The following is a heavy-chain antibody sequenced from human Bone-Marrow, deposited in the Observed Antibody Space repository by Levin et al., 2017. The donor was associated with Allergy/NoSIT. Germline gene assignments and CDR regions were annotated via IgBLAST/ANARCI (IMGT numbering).Heavy chain of an antibody. CDR3: AGHRGGSGYYP. CDR1: GHTFTDYW. Sequence: GGSLRLSCQASGHTFTDYWIGWVRQMPGKGLEWMGTIHPGDSATTYSPSFQGQVTISADTSISTAYLQWSSLKASDTAIYFCAGHRGGSGYYPWGQGTLVTVSS. V-gene: IGHV5-51*01. D-gene: IGHD2-15*01. J-gene: IGHJ5*02. CDR2: IHPGDSAT.